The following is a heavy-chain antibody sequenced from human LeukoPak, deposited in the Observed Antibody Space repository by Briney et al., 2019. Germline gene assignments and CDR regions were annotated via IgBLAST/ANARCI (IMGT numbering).Heavy chain of an antibody. V-gene: IGHV1-69*05. CDR1: GYTFIGYY. Sequence: SVKVSCKASGYTFIGYYMHWVRQAPGQGLEWMGGIIPIFGTANYAQKFQGRVTITTDESTSTAYMELSSLRSEDTALYYCARRLLGATKYFDIWGQGTMVTVSS. CDR2: IIPIFGTA. CDR3: ARRLLGATKYFDI. D-gene: IGHD1-26*01. J-gene: IGHJ3*02.